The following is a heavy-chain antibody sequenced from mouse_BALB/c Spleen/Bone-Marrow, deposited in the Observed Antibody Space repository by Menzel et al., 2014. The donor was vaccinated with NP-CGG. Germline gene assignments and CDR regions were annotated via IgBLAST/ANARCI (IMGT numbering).Heavy chain of an antibody. D-gene: IGHD2-4*01. CDR2: INSNGGST. J-gene: IGHJ3*01. CDR3: ARGYDYDSWVAY. Sequence: VQLKESGGGLVQPGGSLKLSCAASGFSFSGYGMSWVRQTPDKRLELVATINSNGGSTYYSDSVKGRFTISRDNAKNTLYLQMSSLKSEDTAMYYCARGYDYDSWVAYWGQGTLVTVSA. V-gene: IGHV5-6-3*01. CDR1: GFSFSGYG.